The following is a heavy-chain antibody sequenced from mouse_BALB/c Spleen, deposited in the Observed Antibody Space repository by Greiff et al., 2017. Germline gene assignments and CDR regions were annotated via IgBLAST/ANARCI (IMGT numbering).Heavy chain of an antibody. J-gene: IGHJ3*01. CDR2: SRNKANDYTT. CDR3: ARDGFYYGSSYGWFAY. CDR1: GFTFSDFY. Sequence: VKVVESGGGLVQPGGSLRLSCATSGFTFSDFYMEWVRQPPGKRLEWIAASRNKANDYTTEYSASVKGRFIVSRDTSQSILYLQMNALRAEDTAIYYCARDGFYYGSSYGWFAYWGQGTLVTVSA. V-gene: IGHV7-1*02. D-gene: IGHD1-1*01.